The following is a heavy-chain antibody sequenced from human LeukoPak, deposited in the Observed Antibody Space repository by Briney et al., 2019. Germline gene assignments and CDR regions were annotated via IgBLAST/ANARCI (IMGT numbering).Heavy chain of an antibody. CDR1: GYSFTDKY. J-gene: IGHJ5*02. CDR3: ARAGGRSWFDP. CDR2: INPNSGGT. Sequence: ASVKVSCKASGYSFTDKYMHWVRQAPGQGLEWMGWINPNSGGTNYAQKFQGRVTMTTDTSMSTAYMELSRLTSDDTAVYYCARAGGRSWFDPWGQGTLVTVSS. V-gene: IGHV1-2*02.